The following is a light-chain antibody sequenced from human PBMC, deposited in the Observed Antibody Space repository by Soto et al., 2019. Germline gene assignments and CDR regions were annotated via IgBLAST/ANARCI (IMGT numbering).Light chain of an antibody. CDR2: EVS. CDR1: RSDVGGYKY. V-gene: IGLV2-14*01. Sequence: QSVLTQPASVSGSPGQSITISCTGTRSDVGGYKYVSWYQQHPGKAPKLMIYEVSNRPSGVSNRSSGSKSGNTASLTISGLQAEDEADYYCSSYTSSSTLYVFGTGTKLTVL. CDR3: SSYTSSSTLYV. J-gene: IGLJ1*01.